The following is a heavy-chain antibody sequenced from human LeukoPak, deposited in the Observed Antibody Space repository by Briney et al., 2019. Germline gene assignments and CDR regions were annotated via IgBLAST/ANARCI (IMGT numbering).Heavy chain of an antibody. Sequence: SETLSLTCTVSGTSISSYYWSWIRQPPGKGLEWIGYIYYSGSTNYNPSLKSRVTISVDTSNNQFSLKLTSVTAADTAVYYCARHQLWYYFDYWGKGTLVTVSS. CDR1: GTSISSYY. J-gene: IGHJ4*02. V-gene: IGHV4-59*08. D-gene: IGHD1-1*01. CDR3: ARHQLWYYFDY. CDR2: IYYSGST.